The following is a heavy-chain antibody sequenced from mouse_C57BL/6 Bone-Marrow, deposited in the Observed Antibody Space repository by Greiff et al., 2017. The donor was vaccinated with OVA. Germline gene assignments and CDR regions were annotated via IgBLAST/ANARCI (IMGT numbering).Heavy chain of an antibody. CDR2: ISSGGDYI. CDR3: TRSVYDGYYIFDY. V-gene: IGHV5-9-1*02. D-gene: IGHD2-3*01. Sequence: DVMLVESGEGLVKPGGSLKLSCAASGFTFSSYAMSWVRQTPEKRLEWVAYISSGGDYIYYADTVKGRFTISRDNARNTLYLQMSSLKSEDTAMYYCTRSVYDGYYIFDYWGQGTTLTVSS. J-gene: IGHJ2*01. CDR1: GFTFSSYA.